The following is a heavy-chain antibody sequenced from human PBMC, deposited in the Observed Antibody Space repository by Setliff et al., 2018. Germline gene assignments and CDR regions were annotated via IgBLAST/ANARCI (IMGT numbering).Heavy chain of an antibody. CDR1: GDSIDTDIW. CDR2: IYLGGSP. J-gene: IGHJ5*02. D-gene: IGHD1-7*01. V-gene: IGHV4-4*02. Sequence: SETMSLTCTVSGDSIDTDIWWSWVRQSPGKGLEWIGEIYLGGSPTYNPSLKSRVTISIYKSKNQLSLDLTSVTAADTAVYYCARNWHLGFDPWGRGALVTSPQ. CDR3: ARNWHLGFDP.